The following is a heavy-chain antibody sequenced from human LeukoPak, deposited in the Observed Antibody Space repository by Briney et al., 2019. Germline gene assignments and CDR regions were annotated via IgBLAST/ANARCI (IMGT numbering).Heavy chain of an antibody. J-gene: IGHJ4*02. V-gene: IGHV3-74*01. Sequence: GGSLSLSGAASGFTFSSYWMHWVRQAPGKGLVCGSRIVSDGSNATHAHYVRGRFPVTTATAKSTLFLQMNSLTPEDPAVYYCVRDIATPPVYWGQGALVTVSS. D-gene: IGHD2-15*01. CDR2: IVSDGSNA. CDR3: VRDIATPPVY. CDR1: GFTFSSYW.